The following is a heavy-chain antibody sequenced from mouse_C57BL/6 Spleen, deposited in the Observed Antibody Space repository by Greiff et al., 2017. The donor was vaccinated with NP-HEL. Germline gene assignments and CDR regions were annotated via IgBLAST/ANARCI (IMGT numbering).Heavy chain of an antibody. D-gene: IGHD1-1*01. J-gene: IGHJ2*01. CDR1: GYTFTDYY. V-gene: IGHV1-76*01. Sequence: QVQLQESGAELVRPGASVKLSCKASGYTFTDYYIHWVKQRPGQGLEWIARIYPGSGNTYYIEKFKGKATLTAEKSSSTAYMQLSSLTSEDSAVYYCARKGYYYGGNLDYWGQGTTLTVSS. CDR3: ARKGYYYGGNLDY. CDR2: IYPGSGNT.